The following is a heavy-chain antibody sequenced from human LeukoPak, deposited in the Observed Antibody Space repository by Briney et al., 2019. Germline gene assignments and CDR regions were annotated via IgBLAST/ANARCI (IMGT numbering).Heavy chain of an antibody. J-gene: IGHJ6*02. D-gene: IGHD1-1*01. CDR3: ARDQTGTTPDDLHYYYYGMDV. CDR1: GGTFSSYA. CDR2: IIPILGIA. Sequence: SVKVSCKASGGTFSSYAISWVRQAPGQGLEWMGRIIPILGIANYAQKFQGRATITADKSTSTAYMELSSLRSEDTAVYYCARDQTGTTPDDLHYYYYGMDVWGQGTTVTVSS. V-gene: IGHV1-69*04.